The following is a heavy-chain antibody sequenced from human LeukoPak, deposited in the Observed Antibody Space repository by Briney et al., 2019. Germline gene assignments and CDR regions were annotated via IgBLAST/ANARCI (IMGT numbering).Heavy chain of an antibody. CDR2: INPSGGST. V-gene: IGHV1-46*01. Sequence: GASVKVSCKASGYTFTSYDINWVRQATGQGLEWMGIINPSGGSTSYAQKFQGRVTMTRDMSASTVYMELSSLRSEDTAVYYCASGAYYGSGSSQINIYFDYWGQGTLVTVSS. J-gene: IGHJ4*02. CDR3: ASGAYYGSGSSQINIYFDY. D-gene: IGHD3-10*01. CDR1: GYTFTSYD.